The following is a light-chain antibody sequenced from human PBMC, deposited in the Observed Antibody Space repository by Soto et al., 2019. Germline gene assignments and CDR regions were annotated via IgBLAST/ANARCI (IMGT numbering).Light chain of an antibody. V-gene: IGKV3-11*01. J-gene: IGKJ2*01. CDR1: QSVSSY. Sequence: EIVLTQSPATLSLSPGERATLSCRASQSVSSYLAWYPQKPGQAPRLLIYDASNRASGIPARFSGSESGTDFTLTISSLEPEDFAVYYCQQRSNWPPMYTFGQGTKLEIK. CDR3: QQRSNWPPMYT. CDR2: DAS.